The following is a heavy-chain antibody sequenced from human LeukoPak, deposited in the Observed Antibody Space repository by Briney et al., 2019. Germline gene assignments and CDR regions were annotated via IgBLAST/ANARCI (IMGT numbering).Heavy chain of an antibody. D-gene: IGHD6-13*01. Sequence: SEALSLTCTVSGGSISSSSYYWGWIRQPPGKGLEWIGSIYYSGSTYYNPSLKSRVTISVDTSKNQFSLKLSSVTAADTAMYYCARVFSIAAAGFGYWGQGTLVTVSS. CDR3: ARVFSIAAAGFGY. J-gene: IGHJ4*02. V-gene: IGHV4-39*07. CDR2: IYYSGST. CDR1: GGSISSSSYY.